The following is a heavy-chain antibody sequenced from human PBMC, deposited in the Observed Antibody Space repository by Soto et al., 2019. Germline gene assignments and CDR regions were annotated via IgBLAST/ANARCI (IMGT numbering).Heavy chain of an antibody. V-gene: IGHV1-18*01. CDR2: ISTYNGDT. D-gene: IGHD5-12*01. CDR1: GYTFTSYD. J-gene: IGHJ6*02. Sequence: ASVKVSCKASGYTFTSYDINWVRLATGQRLEWMGWISTYNGDTNYAQTFQGRVTMTTDTSTSTVHMEVRSLRSDDTAVYYCAREGVAPYYYYGMDVWGQGTPVTVSS. CDR3: AREGVAPYYYYGMDV.